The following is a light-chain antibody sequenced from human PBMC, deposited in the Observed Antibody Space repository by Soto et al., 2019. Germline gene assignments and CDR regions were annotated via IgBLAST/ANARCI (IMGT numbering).Light chain of an antibody. CDR2: EVS. CDR3: NSYAGSNNWV. Sequence: QSALTQPPSASGSPGQSVTISCTGTSINVGGYNYVSWYQQHPGKAPKLMIYEVSKRPSGVPDRVSGSKSGNTASLTGSGLQVEYEADYYCNSYAGSNNWVFGGGTKRTVL. J-gene: IGLJ3*02. CDR1: SINVGGYNY. V-gene: IGLV2-8*01.